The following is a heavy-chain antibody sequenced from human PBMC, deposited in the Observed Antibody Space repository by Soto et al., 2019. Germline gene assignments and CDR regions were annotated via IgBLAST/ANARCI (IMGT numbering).Heavy chain of an antibody. D-gene: IGHD3-16*01. CDR3: ARPYTVAGSSYWCFDL. CDR2: IKPDGSEK. J-gene: IGHJ2*01. CDR1: GFTFDPYW. Sequence: GGSLRLSCAASGFTFDPYWMTWVRQAPGKGLEWVAKIKPDGSEKYYVDSVKGRFTISRDNTKTSLYLQMNSLRAEDTAVYYCARPYTVAGSSYWCFDLWGRGTLVTVSS. V-gene: IGHV3-7*01.